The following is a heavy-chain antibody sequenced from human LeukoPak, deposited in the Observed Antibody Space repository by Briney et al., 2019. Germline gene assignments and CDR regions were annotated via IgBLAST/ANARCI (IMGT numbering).Heavy chain of an antibody. CDR2: ISSSNGYT. CDR3: ARVGAFSGSYSDY. D-gene: IGHD3-10*01. CDR1: GFTFSDYY. V-gene: IGHV3-11*06. J-gene: IGHJ4*02. Sequence: GGSLRLSCAASGFTFSDYYMSWVRQVPGKGLEGVSYISSSNGYTNYADSVKGRFTISRDNAKNSLFLQMNSLRAEDTAVYYCARVGAFSGSYSDYWGQGTLVTVSS.